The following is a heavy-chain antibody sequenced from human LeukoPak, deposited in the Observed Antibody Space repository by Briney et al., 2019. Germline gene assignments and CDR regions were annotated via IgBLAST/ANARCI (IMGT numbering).Heavy chain of an antibody. CDR1: GGTFSSYA. V-gene: IGHV1-69*05. Sequence: SVKVSRKASGGTFSSYAISWVRQAPGQGLEWMGGIIPIFGTANYAQKFQGRVTITTDESTSTAYMELSSLRSEDTAVYYCASSAAPYSSSWSRYYYYMDVWGKGTTVTVSS. J-gene: IGHJ6*03. CDR2: IIPIFGTA. CDR3: ASSAAPYSSSWSRYYYYMDV. D-gene: IGHD6-13*01.